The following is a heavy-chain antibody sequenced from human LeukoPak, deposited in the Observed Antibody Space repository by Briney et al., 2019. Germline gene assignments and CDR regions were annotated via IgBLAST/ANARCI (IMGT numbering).Heavy chain of an antibody. CDR2: IYYSGST. D-gene: IGHD3-10*01. V-gene: IGHV4-39*07. J-gene: IGHJ6*03. CDR3: ARDLSYYYGSGSYQYYYYYYMDV. Sequence: SETLSLTCTVSGGSISSSSYYWGWIRQPPGKGLEWIGSIYYSGSTCYNPSLKSRVLVSVDTSKNQFSLKVTSLTAADTAVYYCARDLSYYYGSGSYQYYYYYYMDVWGKGTTVTISS. CDR1: GGSISSSSYY.